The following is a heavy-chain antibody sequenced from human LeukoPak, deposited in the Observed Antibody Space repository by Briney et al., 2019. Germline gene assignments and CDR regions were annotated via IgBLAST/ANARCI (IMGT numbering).Heavy chain of an antibody. CDR2: IKQDGSEK. CDR3: ARDYDFWSGYYYY. D-gene: IGHD3-3*01. Sequence: PGGSLRLSCAASGFTFSSYWMSWVRQAPGKGLEWVANIKQDGSEKHYVDSVKGRFTISRDNAKNSLFLQMNSLRVEDTAVYYCARDYDFWSGYYYYWGHGTLVTVSS. CDR1: GFTFSSYW. V-gene: IGHV3-7*01. J-gene: IGHJ4*01.